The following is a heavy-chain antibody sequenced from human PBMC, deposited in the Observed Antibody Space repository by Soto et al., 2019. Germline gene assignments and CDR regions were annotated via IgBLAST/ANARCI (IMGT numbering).Heavy chain of an antibody. CDR2: ISGSGGST. J-gene: IGHJ4*02. D-gene: IGHD3-10*01. CDR1: GFTFSSYA. CDR3: AKPGGVELLWFGELLPLRGYYFDY. V-gene: IGHV3-23*01. Sequence: GGSLRLSCAASGFTFSSYAMSWVRQAPGKGLEWVSAISGSGGSTYYADSVKGRFTISRDNSKNTLYLQMNSLRAEDTAVYYCAKPGGVELLWFGELLPLRGYYFDYWGQGTLVTVSS.